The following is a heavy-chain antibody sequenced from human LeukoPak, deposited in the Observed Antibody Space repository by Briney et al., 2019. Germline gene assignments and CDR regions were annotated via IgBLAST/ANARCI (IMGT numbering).Heavy chain of an antibody. D-gene: IGHD1-26*01. CDR3: ARVTSRSGYSGSYYYFDY. J-gene: IGHJ4*02. CDR2: MSSSGDTI. CDR1: GFSFSDYY. V-gene: IGHV3-11*01. Sequence: GGSLRLSCAASGFSFSDYYMSWIRQAPGKGLEWVSYMSSSGDTIYYADSVKGRFTISRDNAKNSLYLQMNSLRAEDTALYYCARVTSRSGYSGSYYYFDYWGQGTLVTVSS.